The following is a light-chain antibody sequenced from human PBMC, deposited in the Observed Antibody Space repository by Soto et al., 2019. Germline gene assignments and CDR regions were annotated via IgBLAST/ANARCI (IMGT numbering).Light chain of an antibody. CDR2: RAS. V-gene: IGKV3-15*01. CDR3: QQYSTWPPRYT. Sequence: EIVMTQSPATLSVPPGGRATLSCRASQSVRSYLAWYQQRPGQPPRLLIYRASTRATGIPARFSGSGSGTEFSLTISSLQSADFAVYYCQQYSTWPPRYTFGQGTKLEI. J-gene: IGKJ2*01. CDR1: QSVRSY.